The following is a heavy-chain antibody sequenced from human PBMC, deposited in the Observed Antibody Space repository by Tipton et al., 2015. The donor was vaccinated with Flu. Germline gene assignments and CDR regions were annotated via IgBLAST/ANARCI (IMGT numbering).Heavy chain of an antibody. CDR2: IRSKAYGGTS. J-gene: IGHJ3*01. CDR3: TRAGIAVAGTRDAFDL. Sequence: SLRLSCTASGFTFGDYAMSWFRQAPGKGLEWVGFIRSKAYGGTSEYAASVKGRITISRDDSKSIAYLQRNSLKTEATDVYYCTRAGIAVAGTRDAFDLWGQGTMVTVSS. CDR1: GFTFGDYA. V-gene: IGHV3-49*03. D-gene: IGHD6-19*01.